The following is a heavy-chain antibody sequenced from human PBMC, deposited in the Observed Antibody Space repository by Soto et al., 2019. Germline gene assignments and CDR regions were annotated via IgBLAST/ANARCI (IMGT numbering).Heavy chain of an antibody. CDR2: IWYDGSNK. D-gene: IGHD3-22*01. CDR3: ARDLSMMPDY. J-gene: IGHJ4*02. CDR1: GFTFSSYG. Sequence: GGSLRLSCAASGFTFSSYGMHWVRQAPGKGLEWVAGIWYDGSNKYYADSVKGRFTISRDNSKNTLYLQMNSLRAEDTAVYYCARDLSMMPDYWGQGTLVTVSS. V-gene: IGHV3-33*01.